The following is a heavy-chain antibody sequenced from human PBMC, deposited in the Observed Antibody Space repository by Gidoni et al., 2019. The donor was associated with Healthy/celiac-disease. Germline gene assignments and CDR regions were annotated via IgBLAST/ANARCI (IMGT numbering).Heavy chain of an antibody. Sequence: QVQLVQSGAEVKKPGASVKVSCQASGYTFTSYGIRWVRQAPGQGLEWMGWISAYNGNTNYAQKLQGRVTMTTDTSTSTAYMELRSLRSDDTAVYYCARPLPRYCSSTSCYPYYYGMDVWGQGTTVTVSS. CDR2: ISAYNGNT. CDR3: ARPLPRYCSSTSCYPYYYGMDV. J-gene: IGHJ6*02. D-gene: IGHD2-2*01. V-gene: IGHV1-18*01. CDR1: GYTFTSYG.